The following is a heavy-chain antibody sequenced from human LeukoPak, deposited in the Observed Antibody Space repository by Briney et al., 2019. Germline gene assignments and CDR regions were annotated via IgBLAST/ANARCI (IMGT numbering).Heavy chain of an antibody. Sequence: GGSLRLSCAASGFTFSSYGMQWFRQAPDKGLEWVAAISNDGSNKYYAGSVKGRFTISRDNSKNTLYLQMNSLRAEDTAVYYCAKVDIVATIDAGRLVDYWGQGTLVTVSS. D-gene: IGHD5-12*01. CDR2: ISNDGSNK. CDR1: GFTFSSYG. V-gene: IGHV3-30*18. J-gene: IGHJ4*02. CDR3: AKVDIVATIDAGRLVDY.